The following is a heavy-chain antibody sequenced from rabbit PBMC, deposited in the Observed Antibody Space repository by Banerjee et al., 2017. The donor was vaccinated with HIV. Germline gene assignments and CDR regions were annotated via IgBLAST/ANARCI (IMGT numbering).Heavy chain of an antibody. CDR1: GFSSSSVYW. Sequence: QSLEESRGDLVKPGASLTLTCTASGFSSSSVYWIYWVRQAPGKGLEWIGTIFGGSTGTIDYASWAKGRFTISKASSTTVTLQMTSLTVADTATYFCARGSATMTMVITGFYLSLWGPGTLVTVS. CDR2: IFGGSTGTI. J-gene: IGHJ4*01. D-gene: IGHD2-1*01. CDR3: ARGSATMTMVITGFYLSL. V-gene: IGHV1S40*01.